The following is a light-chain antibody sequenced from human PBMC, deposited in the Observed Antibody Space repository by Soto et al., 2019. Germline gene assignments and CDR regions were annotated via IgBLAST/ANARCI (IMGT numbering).Light chain of an antibody. V-gene: IGKV3-20*01. CDR1: QTVGSDY. Sequence: EIVLTQSPGTLSLSPGESATLSCRASQTVGSDYLAWYQQRPGQAPRLLIYGTSSRATGIPDRFSGSGSGTDFTLTISRLEPEDFAVYYCQPYRTSTQTFGQGTKVEIK. CDR2: GTS. J-gene: IGKJ1*01. CDR3: QPYRTSTQT.